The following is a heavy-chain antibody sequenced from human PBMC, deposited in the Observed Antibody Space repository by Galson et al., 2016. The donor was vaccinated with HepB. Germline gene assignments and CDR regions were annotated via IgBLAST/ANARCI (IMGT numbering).Heavy chain of an antibody. J-gene: IGHJ1*01. D-gene: IGHD6-13*01. V-gene: IGHV3-23*01. Sequence: SLRLSCAASGFTFDKHGMTWFRQAPGKGLEWVSTICGRCGDMDYADSVKGRFTISRDDSKNTLSLQMNSLRAEDTAVYYCAKDRDSNWYEEYFQHWGQGTLVTVSS. CDR3: AKDRDSNWYEEYFQH. CDR2: ICGRCGDM. CDR1: GFTFDKHG.